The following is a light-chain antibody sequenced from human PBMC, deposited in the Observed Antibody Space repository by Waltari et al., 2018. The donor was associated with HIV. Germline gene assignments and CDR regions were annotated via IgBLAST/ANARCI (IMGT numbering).Light chain of an antibody. CDR2: GSS. J-gene: IGKJ2*01. V-gene: IGKV3-15*01. CDR3: HQYNNWPLGT. CDR1: QSVSSN. Sequence: EIVMTQSPATLSVSPGERATLSCRASQSVSSNLAWYQQKPGQAPRLLIYGSSTRATGIAARFSGNGSGTEFTLTISSLQSEDFAVYYCHQYNNWPLGTFGQGTKLEIK.